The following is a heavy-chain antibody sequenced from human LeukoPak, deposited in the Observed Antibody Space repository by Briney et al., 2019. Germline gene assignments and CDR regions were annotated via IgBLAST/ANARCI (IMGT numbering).Heavy chain of an antibody. V-gene: IGHV1-69*08. CDR1: GCTFSKYC. CDR3: AIATASNFSRAGDVFDL. Sequence: ASVKLSCKASGCTFSKYCMYWLRQAPGQGLEWMGRIKPNLETTNYARMFQGQLTISADTSTTTVYMQMSSLGFEDTALYYCAIATASNFSRAGDVFDLWGQGTLVIVSS. D-gene: IGHD2-15*01. CDR2: IKPNLETT. J-gene: IGHJ3*01.